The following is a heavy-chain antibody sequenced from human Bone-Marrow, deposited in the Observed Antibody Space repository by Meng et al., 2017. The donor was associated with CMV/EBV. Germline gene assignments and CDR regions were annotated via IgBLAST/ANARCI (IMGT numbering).Heavy chain of an antibody. CDR2: IYHSGNT. D-gene: IGHD2-2*01. Sequence: SETLSLTCDVSGGSISSSNWWSWVRQPPEKGPEWIGEIYHSGNTNYNPSLKSRVTISVDKSKNQFSLKLDSVTAADTAVYFCVRSRSWFDPWGQGTLVTVSS. CDR3: VRSRSWFDP. CDR1: GGSISSSNW. J-gene: IGHJ5*02. V-gene: IGHV4-4*02.